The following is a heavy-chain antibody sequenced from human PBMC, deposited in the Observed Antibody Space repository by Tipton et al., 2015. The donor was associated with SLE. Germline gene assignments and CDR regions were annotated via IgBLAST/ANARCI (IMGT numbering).Heavy chain of an antibody. CDR3: ARGDCSGGSCYKGFDY. CDR2: IIPIFGTA. Sequence: QVQLVQSGAEVKEPGSSVKVSCKASGGTFSSYAISWVRQAPGQGLEWMGGIIPIFGTANYAQRFQGRVTITADESTSTAYMELSSLRSEDTAVYYCARGDCSGGSCYKGFDYWGQGTLVTVSS. D-gene: IGHD2-15*01. CDR1: GGTFSSYA. J-gene: IGHJ4*02. V-gene: IGHV1-69*01.